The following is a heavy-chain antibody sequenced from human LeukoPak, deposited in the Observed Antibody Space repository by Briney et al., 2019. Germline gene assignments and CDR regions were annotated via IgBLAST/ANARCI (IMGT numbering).Heavy chain of an antibody. Sequence: ASVKVSCKASGYTFTNYDINWVRQAPGQGLEWMGWMNPNSGNTGYAQKLQGRVTKTRNTSISTAYMELSNLTSEDTAVYFCARGAIRRPNSYDTSVQIGGFDYWGQGTLVTVSS. J-gene: IGHJ4*02. CDR2: MNPNSGNT. D-gene: IGHD3-22*01. CDR3: ARGAIRRPNSYDTSVQIGGFDY. V-gene: IGHV1-8*01. CDR1: GYTFTNYD.